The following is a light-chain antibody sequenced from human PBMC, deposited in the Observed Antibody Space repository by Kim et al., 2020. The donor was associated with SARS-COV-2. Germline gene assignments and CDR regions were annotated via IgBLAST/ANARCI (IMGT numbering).Light chain of an antibody. CDR1: QDIRND. J-gene: IGKJ5*01. CDR2: GAS. CDR3: LQHNTYPIT. V-gene: IGKV1-17*01. Sequence: ASVGDRDTITCRASQDIRNDLGWYQQNPGRGPKRLIYGASSLQSGVPSRFSGSGSGTEFTLTISSLQHEDFATYFCLQHNTYPITFGQGTRLEIK.